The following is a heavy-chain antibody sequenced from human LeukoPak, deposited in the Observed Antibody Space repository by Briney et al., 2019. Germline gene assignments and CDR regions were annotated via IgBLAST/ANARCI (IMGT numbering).Heavy chain of an antibody. CDR3: ARFVGMRRGMDV. CDR1: GGSISSSSYY. Sequence: PSETLSLTYTVSGGSISSSSYYWGWIRQPPGKGLEWIGSIYYSGSTYYNPSLKSRVTISVDTSKNQFSLKLSSVTAADTAVYYCARFVGMRRGMDVWGQGTTVTLSS. D-gene: IGHD2-15*01. J-gene: IGHJ6*02. V-gene: IGHV4-39*07. CDR2: IYYSGST.